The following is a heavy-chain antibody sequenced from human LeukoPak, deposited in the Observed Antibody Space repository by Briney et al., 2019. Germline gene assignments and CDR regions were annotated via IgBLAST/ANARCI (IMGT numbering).Heavy chain of an antibody. CDR3: AAQILYCSGGSCYSGPFDY. Sequence: ASVKVSCKASGYTSTGYYMHWVRQAPGQGLEWMGWINPNSGGTNYAQKFQGRVTMTRDTSISTAYMELSRLRSDDTAVYYCAAQILYCSGGSCYSGPFDYWGQGTLVTVSS. CDR1: GYTSTGYY. J-gene: IGHJ4*02. V-gene: IGHV1-2*02. CDR2: INPNSGGT. D-gene: IGHD2-15*01.